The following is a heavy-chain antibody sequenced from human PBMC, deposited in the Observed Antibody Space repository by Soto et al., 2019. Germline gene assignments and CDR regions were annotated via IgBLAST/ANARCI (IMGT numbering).Heavy chain of an antibody. V-gene: IGHV1-18*01. D-gene: IGHD3-22*01. J-gene: IGHJ3*02. CDR1: GYTFTSYG. CDR3: AREIRGYDSNAFDI. Sequence: QVQLVQSGAEVKKPGASVKVSCKASGYTFTSYGISWVRQAPGQGLEWMGWITAYKGNTNYAPTPQGRVTMSTDTSTSTAYMELRSLRSDDTAVYYCAREIRGYDSNAFDIWGQGPMVTVSS. CDR2: ITAYKGNT.